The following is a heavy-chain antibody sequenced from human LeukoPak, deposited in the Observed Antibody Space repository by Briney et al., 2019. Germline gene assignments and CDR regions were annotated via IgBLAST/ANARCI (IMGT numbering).Heavy chain of an antibody. D-gene: IGHD1-26*01. J-gene: IGHJ5*02. CDR3: AREATMDL. CDR2: ISSTGSTI. Sequence: GGSLRLXCAASGFTFSSYEMNWVRQAPGKGLEWVSYISSTGSTIYYADSVKGRFTISRDNAKNSLYLQMNSLRAEDTAFYYCAREATMDLWGQGTLVTVSS. V-gene: IGHV3-48*03. CDR1: GFTFSSYE.